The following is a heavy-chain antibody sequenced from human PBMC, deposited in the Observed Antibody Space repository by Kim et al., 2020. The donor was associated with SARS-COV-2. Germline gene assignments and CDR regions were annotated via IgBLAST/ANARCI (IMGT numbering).Heavy chain of an antibody. V-gene: IGHV3-73*01. D-gene: IGHD3-10*01. CDR2: IRSTANTYAT. J-gene: IGHJ5*02. CDR3: ATNGAGRWFDP. Sequence: GGSLRLSCAASGFTFSGSAIHWVRQASGKGLEWVGRIRSTANTYATAYAASVKGRFTISRDDSKNTAYLQMNSLKTEDTALYYCATNGAGRWFDPWGQGTLVTVSS. CDR1: GFTFSGSA.